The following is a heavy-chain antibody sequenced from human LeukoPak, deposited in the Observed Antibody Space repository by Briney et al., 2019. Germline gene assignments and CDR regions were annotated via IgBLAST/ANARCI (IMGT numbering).Heavy chain of an antibody. Sequence: PGGSLRLSCAASGLTFSSHWMHWVRQAPGKGLVWVSRITNDGSSTTYADPVKGRFTISRDNAKNMLYLQVNSLRAEDTAVYYCATQRGGNPAYWGQGTLVTVSS. J-gene: IGHJ4*02. CDR1: GLTFSSHW. CDR3: ATQRGGNPAY. V-gene: IGHV3-74*01. D-gene: IGHD1-14*01. CDR2: ITNDGSST.